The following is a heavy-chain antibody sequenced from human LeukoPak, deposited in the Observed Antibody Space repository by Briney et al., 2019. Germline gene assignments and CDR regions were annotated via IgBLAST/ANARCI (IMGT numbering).Heavy chain of an antibody. J-gene: IGHJ4*02. V-gene: IGHV4-31*03. CDR2: IYYSGST. CDR3: ARGFRITMVRGVIIKGSRFDY. Sequence: KPSETLSLTCTVSGGSISSGGYYWSWIRQHPGKGLEWIGYIYYSGSTYYNPSLKSRVTISVDTSKNQFSLKLSSVTAADTAVYYCARGFRITMVRGVIIKGSRFDYWGQGTLVTVSS. D-gene: IGHD3-10*01. CDR1: GGSISSGGYY.